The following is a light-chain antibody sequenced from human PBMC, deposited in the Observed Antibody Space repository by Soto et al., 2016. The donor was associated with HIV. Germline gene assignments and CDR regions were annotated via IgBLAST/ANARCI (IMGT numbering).Light chain of an antibody. CDR1: QDINNY. CDR3: QQYNSYYT. Sequence: DIQMTQSPSSLSASVGDTVTITCRASQDINNYLAWFQLKPGKAPKSLIYGASTLQSGVSSKFSGSRSGTEFTLTISSLQPDDFATYYCQQYNSYYTFGQGTKLEIK. J-gene: IGKJ2*01. V-gene: IGKV1-16*02. CDR2: GAS.